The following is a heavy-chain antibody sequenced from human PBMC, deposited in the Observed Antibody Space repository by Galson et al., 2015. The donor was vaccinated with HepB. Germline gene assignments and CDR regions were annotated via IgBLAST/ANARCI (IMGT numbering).Heavy chain of an antibody. CDR3: ARAGVYYDFWSGYRTLNWFDP. J-gene: IGHJ5*02. V-gene: IGHV4-39*01. CDR1: GGSISSSSYY. CDR2: IYYSGST. D-gene: IGHD3-3*01. Sequence: ETLSLTCTVSGGSISSSSYYWGWIRQPPGKGLEWIGSIYYSGSTYYNPSLKSRVTISVDTSKNQFSLKLSSVTAADTAVYYCARAGVYYDFWSGYRTLNWFDPWGQGTLVTVSS.